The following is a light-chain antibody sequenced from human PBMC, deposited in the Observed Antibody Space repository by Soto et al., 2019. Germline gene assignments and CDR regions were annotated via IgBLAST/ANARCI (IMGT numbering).Light chain of an antibody. CDR3: MQSIQLPPT. CDR1: QSLLHITGETF. Sequence: DVVMTQTPLSLSVAPGQPASISCKSSQSLLHITGETFLFWYLQKPGQSPQLLIYEVSTRVSGVPDRFSGSGPGTDFTLEISRVETDDVGIYYCMQSIQLPPTFGQGTRLVIE. CDR2: EVS. J-gene: IGKJ5*01. V-gene: IGKV2D-29*02.